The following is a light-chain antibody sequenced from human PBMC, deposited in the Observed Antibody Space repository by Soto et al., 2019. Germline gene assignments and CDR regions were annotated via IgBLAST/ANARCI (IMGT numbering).Light chain of an antibody. CDR2: EVS. Sequence: QSALTQPASVSGSPGQSITISCTGTSSDVGGYNYVSWYQQHPGKAPKLMIYEVSNRPSGVSNRFSGPKSGNKASLTISGLQGEDEAAYYCSSYTSSSTLVFGGGTKLTVL. V-gene: IGLV2-14*01. CDR3: SSYTSSSTLV. J-gene: IGLJ3*02. CDR1: SSDVGGYNY.